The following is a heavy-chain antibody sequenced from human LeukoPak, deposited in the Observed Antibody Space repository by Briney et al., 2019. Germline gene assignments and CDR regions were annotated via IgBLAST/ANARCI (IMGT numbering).Heavy chain of an antibody. D-gene: IGHD3-3*01. CDR3: AREGGTISDLDY. CDR2: INPGGGST. J-gene: IGHJ4*02. CDR1: GYTFSSYY. V-gene: IGHV1-46*01. Sequence: CASVKVPCKACGYTFSSYYMLGVRQASGQALEWMGMINPGGGSTSYAQKFQGRVTMTRDTSTSTVYMELSSLRSEDTAVYYCAREGGTISDLDYWGQGTLVTVSS.